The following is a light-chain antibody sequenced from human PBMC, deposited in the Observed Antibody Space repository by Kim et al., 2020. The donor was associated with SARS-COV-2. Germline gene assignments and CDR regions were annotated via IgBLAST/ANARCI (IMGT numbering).Light chain of an antibody. CDR2: DVN. CDR3: SSYTTGNTCV. CDR1: SNDIGAYNY. V-gene: IGLV2-14*03. Sequence: QSALTQPASVSGSPGQSITISCTGTSNDIGAYNYVSWHQQHPGKAPKLTIYDVNNRPSGVSNRFSGSKSGNTASLPISGLQAEDEADYYCSSYTTGNTCVFGTGTKVTVL. J-gene: IGLJ1*01.